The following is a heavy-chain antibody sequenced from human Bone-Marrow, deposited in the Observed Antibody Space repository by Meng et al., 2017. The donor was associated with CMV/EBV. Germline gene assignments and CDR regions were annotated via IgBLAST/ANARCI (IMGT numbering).Heavy chain of an antibody. V-gene: IGHV3-66*02. CDR3: VRRRTIFGVEYYYGMDV. D-gene: IGHD3-3*01. CDR1: GFTVSSNY. Sequence: GESLKISCAASGFTVSSNYMSWVRQAPGKGLEWVSVIYSGGSTYYADSVKGRFTISRDNSKNTLYLQMNSLRAEDTAVYYCVRRRTIFGVEYYYGMDVWGQGTTVTVSS. J-gene: IGHJ6*02. CDR2: IYSGGST.